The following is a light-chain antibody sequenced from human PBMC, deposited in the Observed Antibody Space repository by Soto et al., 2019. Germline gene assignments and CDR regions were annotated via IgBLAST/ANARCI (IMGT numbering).Light chain of an antibody. CDR2: DVS. J-gene: IGLJ1*01. CDR1: SSDVGGYNY. Sequence: QSVLTQPASVSGSPGQSITISCTGTSSDVGGYNYVSWYQQHPGKAPKLMIYDVSNRPSGVSNRFSGSKSGNTASLTISGLQAEDEADYYCSSYTSSSGYVFGTGTKV. CDR3: SSYTSSSGYV. V-gene: IGLV2-14*01.